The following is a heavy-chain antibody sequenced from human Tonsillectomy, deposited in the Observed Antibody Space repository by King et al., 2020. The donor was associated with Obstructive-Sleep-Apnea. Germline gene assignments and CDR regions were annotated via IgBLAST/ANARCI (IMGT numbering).Heavy chain of an antibody. J-gene: IGHJ4*02. Sequence: QLVQSGAEVKKPGASVKVSCKASGYTFTSYGISWVRPAPGQGLEGLGWISAYNGNTNYAQKLQGRVTMTTDTSTSTDYMERRSLRSDDTGVYYCARGGSGSHFDYGGQGTLVTVSS. CDR2: ISAYNGNT. CDR3: ARGGSGSHFDY. D-gene: IGHD3-10*01. CDR1: GYTFTSYG. V-gene: IGHV1-18*01.